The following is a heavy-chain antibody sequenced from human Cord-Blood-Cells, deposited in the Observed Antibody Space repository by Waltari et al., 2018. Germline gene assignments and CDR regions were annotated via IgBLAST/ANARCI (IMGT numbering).Heavy chain of an antibody. D-gene: IGHD1-26*01. J-gene: IGHJ4*02. Sequence: QVQLQQWGAGLLKPSETLSLTCAVYGGSFSGYYWSWIRQPPGKGLEGIGEINHSVSTNYNPSLKSRVTISVDTSKNQFSLKLSSVTAADTAVYYCALVGATLHGDYWGQGTLVTVSS. V-gene: IGHV4-34*01. CDR2: INHSVST. CDR1: GGSFSGYY. CDR3: ALVGATLHGDY.